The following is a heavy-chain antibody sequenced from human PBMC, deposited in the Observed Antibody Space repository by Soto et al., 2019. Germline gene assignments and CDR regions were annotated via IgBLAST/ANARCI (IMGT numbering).Heavy chain of an antibody. V-gene: IGHV4-59*08. CDR3: ARAETKLRYFD. CDR1: GGSISSYY. D-gene: IGHD3-9*01. J-gene: IGHJ4*02. Sequence: SETLSLTCTVSGGSISSYYWSWIRQPPGKGLEWIGYIYYSGSTNYNPSLKSRVTISVDTSKNQFSLKLSSVTAADTAVYYCARAETKLRYFDWFQGTLVTVSS. CDR2: IYYSGST.